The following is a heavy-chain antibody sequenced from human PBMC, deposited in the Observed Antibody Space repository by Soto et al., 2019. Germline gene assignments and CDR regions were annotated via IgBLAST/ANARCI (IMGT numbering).Heavy chain of an antibody. J-gene: IGHJ6*03. Sequence: PGGSLRLSCAASGFTFSNAWMSWVRQAPGKGLEWVVRIKSKTDGGTTDYAAPVKGRFTISRDDSKNTLYLQMNSLKTEDTAVYYCTTGQAAAGTYYYYYYMDVWGKGSTVTVSS. D-gene: IGHD6-13*01. CDR2: IKSKTDGGTT. CDR1: GFTFSNAW. V-gene: IGHV3-15*01. CDR3: TTGQAAAGTYYYYYYMDV.